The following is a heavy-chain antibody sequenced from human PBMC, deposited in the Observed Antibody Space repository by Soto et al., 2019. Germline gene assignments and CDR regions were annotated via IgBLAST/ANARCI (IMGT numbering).Heavy chain of an antibody. CDR1: DGSISSSTYY. Sequence: QLQLQESGPGLVKPSETLSLTCTVSDGSISSSTYYWGWIRQPPGKGLEWIGSIYYSGSTYYNPSLKSRVTISVDTSKNQFSLKLSSVTAADTAVYYCARPKGGGSGSYSDPAGYWGQGTLVTVSS. V-gene: IGHV4-39*01. D-gene: IGHD3-22*01. CDR3: ARPKGGGSGSYSDPAGY. CDR2: IYYSGST. J-gene: IGHJ4*02.